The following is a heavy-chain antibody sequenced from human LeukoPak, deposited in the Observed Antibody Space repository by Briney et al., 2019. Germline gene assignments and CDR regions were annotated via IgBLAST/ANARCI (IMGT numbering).Heavy chain of an antibody. CDR2: IRSKAYGGTT. J-gene: IGHJ6*03. D-gene: IGHD3-22*01. CDR1: GFTFSNYA. CDR3: TRVPLTMIVVAPYYYYYMDV. V-gene: IGHV3-49*04. Sequence: GGSLRLSCAASGFTFSNYAMSWVRQAPGKGLEWVGFIRSKAYGGTTEYAASVKGRFTISRDDSKSIAYLQMNSLKTEDTAVYYCTRVPLTMIVVAPYYYYYMDVWGKGTTVTISS.